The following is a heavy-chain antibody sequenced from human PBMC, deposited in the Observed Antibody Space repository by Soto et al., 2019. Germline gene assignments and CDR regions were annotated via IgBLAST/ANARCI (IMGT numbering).Heavy chain of an antibody. CDR1: GYTFTSYD. J-gene: IGHJ6*02. CDR2: MNPNSGNT. CDR3: ARVGPDTPFPVVVPAATPVYYYGMDV. D-gene: IGHD2-2*01. Sequence: GASVKVSCKASGYTFTSYDINWVRQATGQGLKWMGWMNPNSGNTGYAQKFQGRVTMTRNTSISTAYMELSSLRSEDTAVYYCARVGPDTPFPVVVPAATPVYYYGMDVWGQGTTVTVS. V-gene: IGHV1-8*01.